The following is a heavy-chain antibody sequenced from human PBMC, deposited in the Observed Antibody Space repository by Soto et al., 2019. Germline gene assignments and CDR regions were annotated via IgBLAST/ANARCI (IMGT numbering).Heavy chain of an antibody. J-gene: IGHJ6*02. D-gene: IGHD5-12*01. Sequence: QVQLQESGPGLVKPSQTLSLTCTVSGGSISSGGYYWSWIRQHPGKGLEWIGYIYYSGSTYYNPSLKSRVTISVDTSKNHFSLKLSSVTAADTAVYYCARADSGYVSPYYYGMDVWGQGTTVTVSS. CDR2: IYYSGST. V-gene: IGHV4-31*03. CDR3: ARADSGYVSPYYYGMDV. CDR1: GGSISSGGYY.